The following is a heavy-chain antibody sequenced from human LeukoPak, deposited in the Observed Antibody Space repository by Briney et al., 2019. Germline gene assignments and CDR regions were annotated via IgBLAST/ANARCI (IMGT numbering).Heavy chain of an antibody. V-gene: IGHV3-48*01. CDR3: ARVAQGWYDNGAFDI. D-gene: IGHD2-15*01. CDR2: IHSSSSTI. Sequence: GGSLRLSCAASGFTFSSYHMNWVRQAPGKGLEWLSYIHSSSSTIYYADSVKGRFSISRDNAKNSLYLQMNSLRAEDTAVYYCARVAQGWYDNGAFDIWGQGTMVTVSS. J-gene: IGHJ3*02. CDR1: GFTFSSYH.